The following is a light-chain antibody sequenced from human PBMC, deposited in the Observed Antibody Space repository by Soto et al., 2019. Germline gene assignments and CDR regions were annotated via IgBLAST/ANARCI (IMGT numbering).Light chain of an antibody. V-gene: IGLV2-11*01. J-gene: IGLJ1*01. CDR3: CSYAGSYTFGYV. Sequence: QSALTQPRSVSGSPGQSVTISCTGTSSDVGGYNYVSWYQQHPGKAPKLMIYDVSKRPSGVPDRFSGSKSGNTASLTISGLQAEYEADYYCCSYAGSYTFGYVFGTGTKVTVL. CDR1: SSDVGGYNY. CDR2: DVS.